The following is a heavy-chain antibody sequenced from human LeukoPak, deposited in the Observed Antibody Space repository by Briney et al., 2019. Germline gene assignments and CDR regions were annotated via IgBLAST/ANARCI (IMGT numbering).Heavy chain of an antibody. D-gene: IGHD2-15*01. CDR2: MNPNRGKT. Sequence: GSVKVSCKASGYTFTSYDIHWVRQATGQGLGWMGWMNPNRGKTGYAQKFQGRVTMTRNTPIRTAYMELSSLRSETTAVYYCAREVCSGDSCRYDPWGQGTLVTVSS. J-gene: IGHJ5*02. V-gene: IGHV1-8*01. CDR1: GYTFTSYD. CDR3: AREVCSGDSCRYDP.